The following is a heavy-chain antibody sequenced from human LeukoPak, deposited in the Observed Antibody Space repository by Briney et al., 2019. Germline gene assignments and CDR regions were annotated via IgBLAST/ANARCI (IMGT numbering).Heavy chain of an antibody. Sequence: PGGSLRLSCAASGFTFSSYGMHWVRQAPGKGLEWVAVIPYDGSNKYYADSVKGRFTISRDNSKNTLYLQMNSLRAEDTAVYYCAKDRGPFDYWGQGTLVTVSS. J-gene: IGHJ4*02. CDR1: GFTFSSYG. V-gene: IGHV3-30*18. CDR2: IPYDGSNK. D-gene: IGHD2-15*01. CDR3: AKDRGPFDY.